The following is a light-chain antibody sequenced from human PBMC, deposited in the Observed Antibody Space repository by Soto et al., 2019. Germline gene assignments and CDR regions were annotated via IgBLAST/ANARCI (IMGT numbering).Light chain of an antibody. J-gene: IGLJ1*01. CDR1: NTDVGAYDY. Sequence: QSALTQPASVSGSPGQSITISCSGTNTDVGAYDYVSWYQQHPGKAPKLILYDVINRPSGVSDRFSGSKSGNTASLTISGLQAEDEAEYFCSSYSTISNLVFGTWTKVTVL. CDR2: DVI. CDR3: SSYSTISNLV. V-gene: IGLV2-14*03.